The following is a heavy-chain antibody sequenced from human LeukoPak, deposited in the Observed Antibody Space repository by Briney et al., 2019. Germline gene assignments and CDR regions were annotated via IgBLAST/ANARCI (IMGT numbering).Heavy chain of an antibody. Sequence: SETLSLTCTVSGGSISSYYWSWIRQPPGKGLEWIGYIYYSGNSNSNPSLKSRVTISVDTSKNQFSLNLSSVTAADTAVYYCATTIHGDYYYYYYLDVWGKGTTVTISS. D-gene: IGHD4-17*01. J-gene: IGHJ6*03. CDR2: IYYSGNS. CDR1: GGSISSYY. V-gene: IGHV4-59*08. CDR3: ATTIHGDYYYYYYLDV.